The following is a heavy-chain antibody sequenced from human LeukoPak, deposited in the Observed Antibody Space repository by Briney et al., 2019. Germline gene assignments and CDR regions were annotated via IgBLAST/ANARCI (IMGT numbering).Heavy chain of an antibody. Sequence: PGGSLRLSCAASGFTFSMFAMSWVRQAPGKGLEWVSTHSGSDGSTYYADSVKGRFTISRDNSKNTLYLQMNSLRAEDTAVYYCAKNCGGNCYSTFDYWGQGTLVTVSS. D-gene: IGHD2-21*02. CDR3: AKNCGGNCYSTFDY. J-gene: IGHJ4*02. CDR1: GFTFSMFA. V-gene: IGHV3-23*01. CDR2: HSGSDGST.